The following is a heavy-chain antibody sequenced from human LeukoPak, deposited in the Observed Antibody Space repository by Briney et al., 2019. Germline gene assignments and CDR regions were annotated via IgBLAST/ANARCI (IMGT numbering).Heavy chain of an antibody. CDR1: GGTFSSYT. V-gene: IGHV1-69*02. CDR2: IIPILGIA. J-gene: IGHJ4*02. D-gene: IGHD4-17*01. Sequence: ASVKVSCKASGGTFSSYTISWVRQAPGQGLEWMGRIIPILGIANYAQKFQGRVTITADESTSTAYMELSSLRSEDTAVYYCARHYGDYDYFDYWGQGTLVTVSS. CDR3: ARHYGDYDYFDY.